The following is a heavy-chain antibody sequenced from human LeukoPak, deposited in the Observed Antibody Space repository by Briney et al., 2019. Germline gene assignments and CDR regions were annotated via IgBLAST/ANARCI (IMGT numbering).Heavy chain of an antibody. CDR1: GGSISTYY. CDR3: ARVGLAYCGGDCLYAFDI. CDR2: IYYSGST. J-gene: IGHJ3*02. D-gene: IGHD2-21*02. Sequence: SETLSLTCTVSGGSISTYYWSWIRQPPGKGLEWIGYIYYSGSTNYNPSLKSRVTISVDTSKNQFSLKLSSVTAADTAVYYCARVGLAYCGGDCLYAFDIWGQGTMVTVSS. V-gene: IGHV4-59*01.